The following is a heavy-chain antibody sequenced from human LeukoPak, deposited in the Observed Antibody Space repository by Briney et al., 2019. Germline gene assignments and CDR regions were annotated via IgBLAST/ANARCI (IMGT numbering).Heavy chain of an antibody. CDR3: ARGGYGSGSYGMGH. V-gene: IGHV3-66*02. CDR2: IYSGGNT. Sequence: GGSLRLSCAVSGFTVSSNYMNWVRQAPGKGLEWVSVIYSGGNTDYADSVKGRFTISRVNSKNTVYLQMNSLRAEDTAVYYCARGGYGSGSYGMGHWGQGTLVTVSS. J-gene: IGHJ4*02. D-gene: IGHD3-10*01. CDR1: GFTVSSNY.